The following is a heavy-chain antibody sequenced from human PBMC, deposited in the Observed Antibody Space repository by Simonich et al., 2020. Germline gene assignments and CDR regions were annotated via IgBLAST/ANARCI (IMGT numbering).Heavy chain of an antibody. CDR3: ARKGLVWGSPWYFDL. D-gene: IGHD7-27*01. J-gene: IGHJ2*01. CDR2: INQSGRT. CDR1: GGSFSGYY. Sequence: QVQLQQWGAGLLKPSETLSLTCDVYGGSFSGYYWGWIRPPPGKGLEWVGEINQSGRTNNNPSLKKRGTITVDTSKNQFSLKLSSVTAADTAVYYCARKGLVWGSPWYFDLWGRGTLVTVSS. V-gene: IGHV4-34*04.